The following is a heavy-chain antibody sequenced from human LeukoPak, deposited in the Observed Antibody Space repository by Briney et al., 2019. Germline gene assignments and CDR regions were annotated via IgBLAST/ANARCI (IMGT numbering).Heavy chain of an antibody. D-gene: IGHD3-22*01. CDR1: GGSISSYY. CDR2: IYTSGST. V-gene: IGHV4-4*07. J-gene: IGHJ5*02. Sequence: SETLSLTCTVSGGSISSYYWSWIRQPAGKGLEWIGRIYTSGSTNYNPSLKSRVTMSVDTSKNQFSLKLSSVTAADTAVYYCARDDYDSSGYYYVTQYWWFDPWGQGTLVTVSS. CDR3: ARDDYDSSGYYYVTQYWWFDP.